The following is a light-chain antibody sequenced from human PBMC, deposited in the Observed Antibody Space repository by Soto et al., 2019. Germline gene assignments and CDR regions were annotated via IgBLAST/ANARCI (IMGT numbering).Light chain of an antibody. J-gene: IGKJ4*01. V-gene: IGKV1-12*01. CDR1: QGISTW. CDR3: QHANSFPLT. Sequence: DIQMTQSPSSVSASVGDRVTITCRASQGISTWLAWYQQKPGKAPKLLIYAASNLLSGVPSRFRGSGSGTDFKTSIRRVQPEDFATYYCQHANSFPLTFGGGTKVEIK. CDR2: AAS.